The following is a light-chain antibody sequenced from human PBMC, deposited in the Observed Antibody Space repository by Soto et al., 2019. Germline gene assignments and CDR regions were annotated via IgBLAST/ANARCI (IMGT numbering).Light chain of an antibody. V-gene: IGKV3-20*01. CDR2: GSS. CDR1: QRISISY. J-gene: IGKJ1*01. Sequence: EIVLMQSPGTLSVSPGEGATLSCRASQRISISYLAWYQQKPGQAPRLLIYGSSTRATGIPDRFSGSGSETNFTLTISRLEPEDFAVYYCQQYGGSPWTFGQGTKVEIK. CDR3: QQYGGSPWT.